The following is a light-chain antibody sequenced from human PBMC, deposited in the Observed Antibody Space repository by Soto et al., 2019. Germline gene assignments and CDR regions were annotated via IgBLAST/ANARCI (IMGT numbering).Light chain of an antibody. CDR2: AAS. J-gene: IGKJ4*01. CDR1: QSISSSY. Sequence: EIVLTQSPGTLSLSPGERATLSCRASQSISSSYFAWYQQKPGQAPRLLFYAASSRATGIPDRFSGSGSGTDFTLTISRLEPQDFVVYYCQHYGRSPPRTFGGGTKVEIK. V-gene: IGKV3-20*01. CDR3: QHYGRSPPRT.